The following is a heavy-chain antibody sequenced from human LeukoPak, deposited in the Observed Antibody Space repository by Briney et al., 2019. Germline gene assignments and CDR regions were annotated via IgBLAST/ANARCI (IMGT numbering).Heavy chain of an antibody. CDR1: GDSVSNNNGA. V-gene: IGHV6-1*01. Sequence: SQTLSLTCAISGDSVSNNNGAWNWIRQSPSRGLEWLGRTHYRSQWYNDYARSVMSRISVDPDTSKNQFSLHLSSVTPDDTAVYYCAGGYAFDVWGQGTMVTVSS. J-gene: IGHJ3*01. CDR2: THYRSQWYN. CDR3: AGGYAFDV.